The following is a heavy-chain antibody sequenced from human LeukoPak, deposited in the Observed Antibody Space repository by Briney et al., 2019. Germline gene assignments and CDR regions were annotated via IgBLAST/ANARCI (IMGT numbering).Heavy chain of an antibody. CDR3: AVGWLRFDY. CDR1: GFTFGDYA. V-gene: IGHV3-30*04. CDR2: ISYDGSNK. Sequence: GGSLRLSCTASGFTFGDYAMSWFRQAPGKGLEWVAVISYDGSNKYYADSVKGRFTISRDNSKNTLYLQMNSLRAEDTAVYYCAVGWLRFDYWGQGTLVTVSS. J-gene: IGHJ4*02. D-gene: IGHD5-12*01.